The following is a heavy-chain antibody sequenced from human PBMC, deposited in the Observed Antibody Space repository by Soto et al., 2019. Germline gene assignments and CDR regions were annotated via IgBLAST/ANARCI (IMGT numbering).Heavy chain of an antibody. Sequence: PSETLSLTCTVSGGSISSGDYYWSWIRQPPGKGLEWIGYIYYSGSTYYNPSLKSRVTISVDTSKNQFSLKLSSVTAADTAVYYCARDQVGGSFTIPYGMDVWGQGTTVTVSS. CDR1: GGSISSGDYY. V-gene: IGHV4-30-4*01. CDR2: IYYSGST. CDR3: ARDQVGGSFTIPYGMDV. J-gene: IGHJ6*02. D-gene: IGHD3-16*01.